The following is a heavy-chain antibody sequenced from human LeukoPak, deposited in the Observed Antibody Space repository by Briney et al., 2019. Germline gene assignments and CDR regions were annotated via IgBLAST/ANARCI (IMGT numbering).Heavy chain of an antibody. J-gene: IGHJ1*01. CDR3: ALGRHYYDSSGYHEYFQH. CDR1: GYNFIKYV. V-gene: IGHV1-3*01. Sequence: ASVKVSCKASGYNFIKYVIHWVRQAPGQRLEWMGWINAGNGNTKYSQKFQGRVTITRDTSASTAYMELSSLRSEDTAVYYCALGRHYYDSSGYHEYFQHWGQGTLVTVSS. D-gene: IGHD3-22*01. CDR2: INAGNGNT.